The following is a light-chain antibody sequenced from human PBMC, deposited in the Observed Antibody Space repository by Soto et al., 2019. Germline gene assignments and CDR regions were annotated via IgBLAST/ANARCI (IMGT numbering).Light chain of an antibody. J-gene: IGKJ3*01. Sequence: DIQMTQSPSTLSASVGDRVTITCRASQSISSWLAWYQQKPGKAPKLLIYDASSLESGVPSRFSGSGSGTEFTLTISSLQPDDFATYYCQQYNSRAFTFGPGTKVDIK. CDR3: QQYNSRAFT. CDR2: DAS. CDR1: QSISSW. V-gene: IGKV1-5*01.